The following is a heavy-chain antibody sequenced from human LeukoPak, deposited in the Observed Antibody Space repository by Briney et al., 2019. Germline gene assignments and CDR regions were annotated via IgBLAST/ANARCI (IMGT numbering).Heavy chain of an antibody. J-gene: IGHJ4*02. CDR2: ISGGGDST. Sequence: GGSLRLSCAASGFTFSSYAMSWVRQAPGKGLEWVSFISGGGDSTYYADSVKGRFTISRDNSRNTLYLQMDSLRAEDTAIYYCAKDGGVQRGAFGSWGQGTLVTVSS. D-gene: IGHD3-10*01. CDR1: GFTFSSYA. V-gene: IGHV3-23*01. CDR3: AKDGGVQRGAFGS.